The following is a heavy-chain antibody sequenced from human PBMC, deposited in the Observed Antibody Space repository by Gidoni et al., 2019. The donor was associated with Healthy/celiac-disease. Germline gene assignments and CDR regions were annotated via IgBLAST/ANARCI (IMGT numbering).Heavy chain of an antibody. Sequence: EVPLLESGGGLVHPGGSLRLSCAASGFPFSIYALSWVRQAPGKGLEWVSAISGSGGSTYYADSVKGRFTISRDNSKNTLYLQMNSLRAEDTAVYYCAKAPYYYDSAPAPGGYFDYWGQGTLVTVAA. CDR2: ISGSGGST. CDR3: AKAPYYYDSAPAPGGYFDY. CDR1: GFPFSIYA. D-gene: IGHD3-22*01. V-gene: IGHV3-23*01. J-gene: IGHJ4*02.